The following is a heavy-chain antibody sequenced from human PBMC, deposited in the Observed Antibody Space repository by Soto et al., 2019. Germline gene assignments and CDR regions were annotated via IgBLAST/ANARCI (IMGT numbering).Heavy chain of an antibody. V-gene: IGHV4-61*01. Sequence: SETLSLTCTVSGGSVSSGSYYWSWIRQPPGKGLEWIGYIYYSGSTNYNPSLKSRVTISVDTSKNQFSLKLSPVTAADTAVYHCAREIPSGAFDIWGQGTMVTVSS. J-gene: IGHJ3*02. D-gene: IGHD2-2*02. CDR1: GGSVSSGSYY. CDR3: AREIPSGAFDI. CDR2: IYYSGST.